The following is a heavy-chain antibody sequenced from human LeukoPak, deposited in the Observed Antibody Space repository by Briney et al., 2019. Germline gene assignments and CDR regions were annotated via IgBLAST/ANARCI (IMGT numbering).Heavy chain of an antibody. Sequence: SETLSLTCTVSGGSIRNNYWNWLRQPPGKGLEWIGYTSDSGNTYYKPSLKSRVSISVDTSKNQFSLKLTSATAADTAVYYCARWYSHGRYFDYWGQGALVTVSS. CDR1: GGSIRNNY. D-gene: IGHD6-13*01. CDR3: ARWYSHGRYFDY. J-gene: IGHJ4*02. CDR2: TSDSGNT. V-gene: IGHV4-59*01.